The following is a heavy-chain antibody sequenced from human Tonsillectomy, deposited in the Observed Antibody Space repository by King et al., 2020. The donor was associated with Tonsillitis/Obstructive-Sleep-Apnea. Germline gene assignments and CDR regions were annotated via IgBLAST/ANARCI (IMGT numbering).Heavy chain of an antibody. D-gene: IGHD4-17*01. J-gene: IGHJ4*02. CDR3: ASRLNYGDYADY. Sequence: QLQESGPGLVKPSETLSLTCTVSGGSISSGTYYWGWIRQPPGKGLERIGSIYYSGSTYYNPSLKSRVTISVDTSKNQFSLKLSSVTAADTAVYYCASRLNYGDYADYWGQGTLVTVSS. CDR2: IYYSGST. CDR1: GGSISSGTYY. V-gene: IGHV4-39*01.